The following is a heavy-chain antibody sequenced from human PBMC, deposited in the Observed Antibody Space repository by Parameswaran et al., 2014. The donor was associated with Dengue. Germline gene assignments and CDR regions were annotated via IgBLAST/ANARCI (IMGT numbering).Heavy chain of an antibody. Sequence: WIRQPPGKGLEWVSAISGSGGSTYYADSVKGRFTISRDNSKNTLYLQMNSLRAEDTAVYYCAKVGDSSFYYYYYYGMDVWGQGTTVTVSS. CDR3: AKVGDSSFYYYYYYGMDV. J-gene: IGHJ6*02. D-gene: IGHD6-6*01. V-gene: IGHV3-23*01. CDR2: ISGSGGST.